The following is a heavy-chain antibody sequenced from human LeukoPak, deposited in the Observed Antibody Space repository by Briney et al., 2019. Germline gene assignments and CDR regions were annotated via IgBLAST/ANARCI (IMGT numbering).Heavy chain of an antibody. Sequence: SETLSLTCTVSGGSISSSSYYWGWIRQPPGKGLEWIGSIYYSGSTYYNPSLKSRVTISVDTSKNQFSLKLSSVTAADTAVYYCARDPRYCSGGSCYSRYFDYWAREPWSPSPQ. J-gene: IGHJ4*02. V-gene: IGHV4-39*07. D-gene: IGHD2-15*01. CDR2: IYYSGST. CDR3: ARDPRYCSGGSCYSRYFDY. CDR1: GGSISSSSYY.